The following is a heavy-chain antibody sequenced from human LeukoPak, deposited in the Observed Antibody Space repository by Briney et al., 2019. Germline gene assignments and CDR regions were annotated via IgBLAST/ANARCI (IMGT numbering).Heavy chain of an antibody. V-gene: IGHV1-46*01. CDR1: GYTFISYY. CDR2: INPSGDTT. CDR3: ARRLGVGSGWYGAPFDF. J-gene: IGHJ4*02. D-gene: IGHD6-19*01. Sequence: ASVKVSCKASGYTFISYYMHWVRQAPGQGLEWMGIINPSGDTTSYAQKFHGRVIMSRDTSTSTVYMELRSLRSEDTAVYYCARRLGVGSGWYGAPFDFWGQGTLVTVSS.